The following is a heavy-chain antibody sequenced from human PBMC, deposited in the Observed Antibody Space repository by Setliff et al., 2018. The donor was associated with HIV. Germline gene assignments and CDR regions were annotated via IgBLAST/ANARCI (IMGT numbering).Heavy chain of an antibody. CDR3: ARDRPRGGGSLDAFDI. V-gene: IGHV3-66*02. CDR1: GITVSGIY. Sequence: PGGSLRLSCVASGITVSGIYMTWVRQAPGKGLEWVSVINGGTTTYYADSVKGRFTISRDNSKNTLYLQMNSLRVEDTAMYYCARDRPRGGGSLDAFDIWGQGTMVTVS. J-gene: IGHJ3*02. CDR2: INGGTTT. D-gene: IGHD1-26*01.